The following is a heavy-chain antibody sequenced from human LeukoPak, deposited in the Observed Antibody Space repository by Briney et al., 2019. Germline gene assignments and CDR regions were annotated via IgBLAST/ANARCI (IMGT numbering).Heavy chain of an antibody. V-gene: IGHV4-59*08. D-gene: IGHD2/OR15-2a*01. CDR1: GGSISSHY. Sequence: SETLSLTCTVSGGSISSHYWSWIRQPPGKGLEWIAYISDIGSINYNPSLKSRVTISLDTSKNQSSLKLSSVTAADTAVYYCAGHHPRNTVDFWGQGTLVTVSS. J-gene: IGHJ4*02. CDR3: AGHHPRNTVDF. CDR2: ISDIGSI.